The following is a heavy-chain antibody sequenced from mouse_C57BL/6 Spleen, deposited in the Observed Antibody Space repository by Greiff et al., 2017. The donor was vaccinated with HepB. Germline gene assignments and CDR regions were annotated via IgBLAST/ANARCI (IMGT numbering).Heavy chain of an antibody. CDR3: ASSDYDRAMDY. CDR2: INPNNGGT. V-gene: IGHV1-26*01. CDR1: GYTFTDYY. Sequence: EVQLQQSGPELVKPGASVKISCKASGYTFTDYYMNWVKQSHGKSLEWIGDINPNNGGTSYNQKFKGKATLTVDKSSSTAYMELRSLTSEDSAVYYCASSDYDRAMDYWGQGTSVTVSS. J-gene: IGHJ4*01. D-gene: IGHD2-4*01.